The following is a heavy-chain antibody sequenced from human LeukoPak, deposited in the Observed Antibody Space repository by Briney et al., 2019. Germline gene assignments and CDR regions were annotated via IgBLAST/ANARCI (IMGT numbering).Heavy chain of an antibody. D-gene: IGHD1-1*01. CDR3: VGRPWNFDY. CDR2: IKSKNDGGTT. Sequence: GGSLRLSCAASEFNFNHAWMSWVRQAPGKGLEWVGRIKSKNDGGTTDFAAPVKGRFTISRDDSKRMVFLEMNSLKTEDTAVYYCVGRPWNFDYWGQGTLVTVSS. J-gene: IGHJ4*02. CDR1: EFNFNHAW. V-gene: IGHV3-15*01.